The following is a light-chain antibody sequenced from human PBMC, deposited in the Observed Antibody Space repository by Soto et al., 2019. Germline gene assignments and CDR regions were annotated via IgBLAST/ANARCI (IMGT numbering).Light chain of an antibody. CDR2: EVS. J-gene: IGLJ3*02. V-gene: IGLV2-14*01. Sequence: QSVLTQPASVSGSPGQSITISCTGTSSDVGGYNYVSWYQQHPGKAPKLMIYEVSNRPSGVSDRFSGSRSGNTASLTISGLQAEDESDYYCISYTSSSTWGFGGGTK. CDR1: SSDVGGYNY. CDR3: ISYTSSSTWG.